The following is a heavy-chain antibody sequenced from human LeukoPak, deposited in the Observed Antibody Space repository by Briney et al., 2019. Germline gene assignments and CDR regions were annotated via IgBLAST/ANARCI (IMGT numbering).Heavy chain of an antibody. J-gene: IGHJ4*02. D-gene: IGHD2-2*01. CDR3: ARGRGFGVPAALFDY. CDR2: IYYSGST. Sequence: SETLSLTCTVSGGSISSGGYYWSWVRQHPGKGLEWIGYIYYSGSTYYNPSLKSRVTISVDTSKNQFPLKLSSVTAADTAVYYCARGRGFGVPAALFDYWGQGTLVTVSS. V-gene: IGHV4-31*03. CDR1: GGSISSGGYY.